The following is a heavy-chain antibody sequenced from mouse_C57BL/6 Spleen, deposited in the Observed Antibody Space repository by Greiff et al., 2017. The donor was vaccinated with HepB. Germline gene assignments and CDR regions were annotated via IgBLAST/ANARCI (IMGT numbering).Heavy chain of an antibody. CDR1: GYTFTEYT. CDR2: FYPGSGSI. CDR3: ERDYYDGSEDYYAIDY. J-gene: IGHJ4*01. Sequence: VQLQQSGAELVKPGASVKLSCKASGYTFTEYTIHWVKQRSGQGLEWIGWFYPGSGSIKYNEKFKDKATLTADKASSTVYMELSRLTSDEYAVYFCERDYYDGSEDYYAIDYWGQGTSVTVSS. D-gene: IGHD1-1*01. V-gene: IGHV1-62-2*01.